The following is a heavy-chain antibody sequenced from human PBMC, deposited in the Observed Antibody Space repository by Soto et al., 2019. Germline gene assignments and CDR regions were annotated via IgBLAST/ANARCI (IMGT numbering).Heavy chain of an antibody. CDR1: GGSISSSNW. D-gene: IGHD6-6*01. CDR3: ARNLDSYSSSTADY. J-gene: IGHJ4*02. V-gene: IGHV4-4*02. Sequence: SETLSLTCAVSGGSISSSNWWSWVRQPPGKELEWIGEIYHTGGTNYNPSLKSRITISVDKSKNEFYLKLSSVTAADTAVYYCARNLDSYSSSTADYWGQGTLVTVSS. CDR2: IYHTGGT.